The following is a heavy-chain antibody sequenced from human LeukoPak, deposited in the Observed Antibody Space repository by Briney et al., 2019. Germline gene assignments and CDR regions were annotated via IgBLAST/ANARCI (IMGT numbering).Heavy chain of an antibody. D-gene: IGHD3-22*01. Sequence: PGGSLRLSCAASGFTFSSYWMHWVRQAPGKGLVWVSRINSDGSSTSYADSVKGRFTISRDNAKNSLFLQMNSLRAEDTAVYYCARVGHYDRGGYYWGFDPWGQGTLVTVSS. CDR2: INSDGSST. J-gene: IGHJ5*02. V-gene: IGHV3-74*01. CDR1: GFTFSSYW. CDR3: ARVGHYDRGGYYWGFDP.